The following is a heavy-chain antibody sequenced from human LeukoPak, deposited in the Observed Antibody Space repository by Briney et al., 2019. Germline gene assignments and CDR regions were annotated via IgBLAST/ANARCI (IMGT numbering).Heavy chain of an antibody. Sequence: SETLSLTCTVSGGSISSSSYYWVWIRQPPGKGLEWIGSIFHSGSTYYNASLKSRVTISVDTSRNQFSLKLSSVTAADTAVYYCARRRDGYNEDFFDYWGQGTLVTVSS. CDR2: IFHSGST. J-gene: IGHJ4*02. D-gene: IGHD5-24*01. V-gene: IGHV4-39*01. CDR3: ARRRDGYNEDFFDY. CDR1: GGSISSSSYY.